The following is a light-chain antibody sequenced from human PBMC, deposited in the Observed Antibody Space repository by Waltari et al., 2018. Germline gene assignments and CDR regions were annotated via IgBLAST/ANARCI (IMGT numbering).Light chain of an antibody. V-gene: IGLV2-11*01. CDR1: SSDVGGYNY. Sequence: SALTQPRSVSGSPGHSVTISCTGTSSDVGGYNYVSWYQQHPGKAPKLMIYDVSKRPSGVPDRFSGSKSGNTASLTISGLQAEDEADYYCCSYAGSYTSLYVFGTGTKVTVL. CDR2: DVS. J-gene: IGLJ1*01. CDR3: CSYAGSYTSLYV.